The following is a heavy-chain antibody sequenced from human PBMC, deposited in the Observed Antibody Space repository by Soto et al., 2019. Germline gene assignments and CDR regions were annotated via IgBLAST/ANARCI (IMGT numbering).Heavy chain of an antibody. J-gene: IGHJ5*02. D-gene: IGHD6-13*01. V-gene: IGHV3-48*02. CDR1: GFTFSSYS. CDR2: ISSSSSTI. CDR3: AREAAAGYLNWFDP. Sequence: SLRLSCAASGFTFSSYSMNWVRQAPGKGLEWVSYISSSSSTIYYADSVKGRFTISRDNAKNSLYLQMNSLRDEDTAVYYCAREAAAGYLNWFDPWGQGTRVTVSS.